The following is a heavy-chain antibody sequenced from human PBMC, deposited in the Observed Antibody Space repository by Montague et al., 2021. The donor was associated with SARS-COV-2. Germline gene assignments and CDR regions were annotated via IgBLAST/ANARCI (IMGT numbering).Heavy chain of an antibody. D-gene: IGHD2-2*01. J-gene: IGHJ4*02. CDR1: GDSVSSNIAT. V-gene: IGHV6-1*01. CDR3: ARIPVGSKYYFDF. Sequence: CAISGDSVSSNIATWNWIRQSPSRGLEWLGRTYYRSKWYNDYAESVKSRINIDPDTSKHQFSLHLNSVTPEDTAVYYCARIPVGSKYYFDFWGQGTLVTVSS. CDR2: TYYRSKWYN.